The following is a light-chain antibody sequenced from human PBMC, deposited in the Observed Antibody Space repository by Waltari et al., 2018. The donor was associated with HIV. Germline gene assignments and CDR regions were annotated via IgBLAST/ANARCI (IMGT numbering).Light chain of an antibody. J-gene: IGKJ1*01. CDR3: LQDENVPGT. Sequence: DIQMTQSPSSLSASLGDRVTITCQASQDISEYLNWYQQKPGKAPKLLIYDASNLETGVPSMFSGSGSVTDFTFTISSLQPEDIATYYCLQDENVPGTFGQGTRVEVK. CDR1: QDISEY. V-gene: IGKV1-33*01. CDR2: DAS.